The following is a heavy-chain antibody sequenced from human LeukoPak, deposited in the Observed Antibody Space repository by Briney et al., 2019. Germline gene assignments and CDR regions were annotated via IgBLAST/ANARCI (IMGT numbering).Heavy chain of an antibody. J-gene: IGHJ4*02. Sequence: SETLSLTCAVSGYSISSGYYWAWIRQPPGRGLEWIGSIFHSGSTYYNPSLKSRVTISVDTSKKQFSLKLSSVTAADTAVYYCARHDRMITFGGVIVLNSRFDYLGQGSLVTVSS. CDR2: IFHSGST. V-gene: IGHV4-38-2*01. CDR1: GYSISSGYY. CDR3: ARHDRMITFGGVIVLNSRFDY. D-gene: IGHD3-16*02.